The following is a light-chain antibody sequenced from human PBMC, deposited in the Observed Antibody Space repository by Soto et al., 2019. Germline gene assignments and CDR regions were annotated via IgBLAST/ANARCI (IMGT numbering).Light chain of an antibody. J-gene: IGKJ4*01. CDR3: QQRINWPLT. Sequence: EFVLTQSPATLSLSPGERATLSCRASQSISSHLAWYQQKPGQAPRLLIYGASNRATGIPARFSGSGSGTDFTLTISSLEPEDFAVYYCQQRINWPLTFGGGTKVEIK. CDR2: GAS. V-gene: IGKV3-11*01. CDR1: QSISSH.